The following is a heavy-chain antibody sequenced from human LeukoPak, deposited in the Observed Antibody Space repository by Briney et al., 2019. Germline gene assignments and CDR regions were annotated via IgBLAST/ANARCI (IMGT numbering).Heavy chain of an antibody. CDR2: ISYDGSNK. CDR3: ARDRRGIAVAGIEGGGYYFDY. Sequence: PGRSLRLSCAASGFTFSSYAMHWVRQAPGKGLEWVAVISYDGSNKYYADSVKGRFTISRDNSKNTLYLQMNSLRAEDTAVYYCARDRRGIAVAGIEGGGYYFDYWGQGTLVTVSS. J-gene: IGHJ4*02. D-gene: IGHD6-19*01. V-gene: IGHV3-30-3*01. CDR1: GFTFSSYA.